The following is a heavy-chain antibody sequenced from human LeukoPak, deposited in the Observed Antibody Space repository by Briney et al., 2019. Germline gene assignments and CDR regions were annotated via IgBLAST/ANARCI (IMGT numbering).Heavy chain of an antibody. D-gene: IGHD6-19*01. CDR3: AREMLSGWLLSYYYYGMDV. Sequence: GGSLRLSCAASGFTFSSYSMSWVRQAPGKGLEWVSSISSSSSYIYYADSVKGRFTISRDNAKNSLYLQMNSLRAEDTAVYYCAREMLSGWLLSYYYYGMDVWGQGTTATVSS. CDR2: ISSSSSYI. CDR1: GFTFSSYS. V-gene: IGHV3-21*01. J-gene: IGHJ6*02.